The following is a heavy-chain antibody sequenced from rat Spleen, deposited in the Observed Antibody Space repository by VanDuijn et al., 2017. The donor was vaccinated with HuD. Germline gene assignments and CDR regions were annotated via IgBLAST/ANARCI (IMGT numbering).Heavy chain of an antibody. CDR2: ISPTGGST. V-gene: IGHV5-19*01. D-gene: IGHD4-3*01. CDR1: GFTFSNYG. CDR3: AVSGYGY. J-gene: IGHJ2*01. Sequence: EVQLVESGGGLVQPGRSLKLSCAASGFTFSNYGMHWIRQAPTKGLEWVASISPTGGSTSYRDSVKGRFTISRDNAANTVYLQMNSLRSEDTATYYCAVSGYGYWGQGVMVTVSS.